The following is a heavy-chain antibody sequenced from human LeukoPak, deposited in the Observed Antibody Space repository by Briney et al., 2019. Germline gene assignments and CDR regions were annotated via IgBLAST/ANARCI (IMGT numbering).Heavy chain of an antibody. D-gene: IGHD3-22*01. V-gene: IGHV4-39*01. Sequence: PSETLSLTCTVSGGSFSSSSYYWAWIRQPPGKGLEWIGSIYYSGSTYHNPSLKSRANISVDTSKNQFSLRLSSVTAADTAVYYCARHGRRRIGLTMIVVYYFDYWGQGTLVTVSS. CDR3: ARHGRRRIGLTMIVVYYFDY. CDR1: GGSFSSSSYY. J-gene: IGHJ4*02. CDR2: IYYSGST.